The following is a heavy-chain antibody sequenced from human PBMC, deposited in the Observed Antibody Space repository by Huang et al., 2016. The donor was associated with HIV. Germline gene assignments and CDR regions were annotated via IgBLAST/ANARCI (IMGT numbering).Heavy chain of an antibody. V-gene: IGHV1-69*13. D-gene: IGHD4-17*01. CDR3: ARGQLGSYGDYDVLY. J-gene: IGHJ4*02. CDR2: RSPMLGTP. CDR1: GGTFSKYA. Sequence: QVQLVQSGAEVKTPGSSVTVSCKASGGTFSKYAISWVRQAPGQGLEWMGGRSPMLGTPNYARKFQGRVTITADDSTSTTYVEVSSLRSEDTALYYCARGQLGSYGDYDVLYWGQGTLVTVSS.